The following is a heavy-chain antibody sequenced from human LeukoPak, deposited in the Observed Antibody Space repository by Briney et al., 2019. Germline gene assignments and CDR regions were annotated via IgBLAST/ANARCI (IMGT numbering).Heavy chain of an antibody. CDR3: AGRELDHDAFDM. CDR2: VYYSGGT. CDR1: GGSISGYD. D-gene: IGHD1-1*01. Sequence: SETLSLTCTVSGGSISGYDWSWIPEPPGKELEWIGDVYYSGGTNYNPSLKSRVIISVDTSKNQLSLKLRSVTVADTAIYYCAGRELDHDAFDMWGQGTMLSVSS. J-gene: IGHJ3*02. V-gene: IGHV4-59*01.